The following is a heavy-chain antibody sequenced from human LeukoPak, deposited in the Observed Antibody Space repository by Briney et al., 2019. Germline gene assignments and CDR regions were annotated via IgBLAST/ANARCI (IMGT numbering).Heavy chain of an antibody. D-gene: IGHD2-15*01. V-gene: IGHV4-39*07. CDR3: ARVGSCSGGSCYYRLFDY. CDR1: GGSISSSSYY. J-gene: IGHJ4*02. CDR2: IYYSGST. Sequence: SETLSLTCTVSGGSISSSSYYWGWIRQPPGKGLEWIGSIYYSGSTYYNPSLKSRVTISVDTSKNQFSLKLSSVTAADTAVYYCARVGSCSGGSCYYRLFDYWGQGTLVTVSS.